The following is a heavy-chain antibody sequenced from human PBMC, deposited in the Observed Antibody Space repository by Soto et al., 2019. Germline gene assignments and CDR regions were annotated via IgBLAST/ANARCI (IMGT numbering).Heavy chain of an antibody. Sequence: PSETLSLTCTVSGGSISSYYWSWIRQPPGKGLEWIGYIYYSGSTNYNPSLKSRVTISVDTSKNQFSLKLSSVTAADTAVYYCARAEYGSGNLGESWGQGTLVTVSS. CDR1: GGSISSYY. V-gene: IGHV4-59*01. CDR3: ARAEYGSGNLGES. D-gene: IGHD3-10*01. CDR2: IYYSGST. J-gene: IGHJ5*02.